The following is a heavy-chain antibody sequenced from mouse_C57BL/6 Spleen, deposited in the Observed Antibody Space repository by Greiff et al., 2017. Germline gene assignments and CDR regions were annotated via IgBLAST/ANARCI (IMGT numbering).Heavy chain of an antibody. J-gene: IGHJ4*01. D-gene: IGHD2-4*01. Sequence: QVQLQQPGAELVKPGASVKMSCKASGYTFTSYWITWVKQRPGQGLEWIGDIYPGSGSTNYNEKFKSKATLTVDTSSSTAYMQLSSLTSEDSAVYYCARSSYYDYDGYAMDYWGQGTSVTVSS. CDR2: IYPGSGST. CDR3: ARSSYYDYDGYAMDY. CDR1: GYTFTSYW. V-gene: IGHV1-55*01.